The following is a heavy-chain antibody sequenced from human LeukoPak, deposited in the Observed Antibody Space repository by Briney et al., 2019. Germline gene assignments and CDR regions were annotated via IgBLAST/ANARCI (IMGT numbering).Heavy chain of an antibody. V-gene: IGHV3-23*01. CDR2: ISGSGGST. Sequence: VGSLRLSCAASGFTFSTYVVSWVRQAPGKGLEWVSAISGSGGSTYYADSVKGRFTVSRDNSKNTLYLQMNSLRAEDTAVYYCAKGRLATVTTWDYFDYWGQGTLVTVSS. CDR1: GFTFSTYV. CDR3: AKGRLATVTTWDYFDY. J-gene: IGHJ4*02. D-gene: IGHD4-17*01.